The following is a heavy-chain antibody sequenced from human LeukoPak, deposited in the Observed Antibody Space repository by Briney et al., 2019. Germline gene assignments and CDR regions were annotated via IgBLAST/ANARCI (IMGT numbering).Heavy chain of an antibody. CDR2: ITPNRGVT. Sequence: ASVNVSCKASRYTFTGYYMHWVRQAPGQGLEGRGWITPNRGVTNYAQKFQGRVTMTRDTSISTAYMELTRLRSYDTAVYYCARGGFSGEWFSDLDYWGQGTLVTVSS. D-gene: IGHD3-3*01. CDR3: ARGGFSGEWFSDLDY. J-gene: IGHJ4*02. CDR1: RYTFTGYY. V-gene: IGHV1-2*02.